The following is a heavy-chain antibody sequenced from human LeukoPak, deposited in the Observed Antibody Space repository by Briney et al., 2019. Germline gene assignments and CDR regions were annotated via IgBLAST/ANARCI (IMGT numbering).Heavy chain of an antibody. J-gene: IGHJ4*02. CDR3: ASSIRYYDFWSGYYTSYYFDY. CDR2: IYPGDSDT. CDR1: GYSFTSYW. Sequence: GESLKISCKGSGYSFTSYWIGWVRQMPGKGLEWMGIIYPGDSDTRYSPSFQGQVTISADKSISTAYLQWSSLKASDTAMYYCASSIRYYDFWSGYYTSYYFDYWGQGILVTVSS. D-gene: IGHD3-3*01. V-gene: IGHV5-51*01.